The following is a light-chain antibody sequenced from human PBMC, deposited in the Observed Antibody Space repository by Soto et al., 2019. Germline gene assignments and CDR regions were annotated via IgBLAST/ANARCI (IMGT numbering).Light chain of an antibody. CDR3: QQRSDWPPT. CDR2: DTS. V-gene: IGKV3-11*01. Sequence: ELVLTHSPATLSLSPGEIPTLSCRASQGGVSDFAWIQQTPVQEPRIVIYDTSNRATGIPARFSGSGSGTDFTRAISSLETEDFAVYYCQQRSDWPPTFGQGTKVDIK. CDR1: QGGVSD. J-gene: IGKJ1*01.